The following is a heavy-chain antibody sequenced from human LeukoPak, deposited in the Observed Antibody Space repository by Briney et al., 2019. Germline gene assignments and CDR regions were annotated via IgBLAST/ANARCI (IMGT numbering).Heavy chain of an antibody. CDR3: ARDLFEHYYGSGSLTY. Sequence: SVKVSCKASGGTFSSYAISWVRQDPGQGLEWMGGIIPIFGTANYAQKFQGRVTITADESTSTAYMELSSLRSEDTAVYYCARDLFEHYYGSGSLTYWGQGTLVTVSS. D-gene: IGHD3-10*01. V-gene: IGHV1-69*01. J-gene: IGHJ4*02. CDR1: GGTFSSYA. CDR2: IIPIFGTA.